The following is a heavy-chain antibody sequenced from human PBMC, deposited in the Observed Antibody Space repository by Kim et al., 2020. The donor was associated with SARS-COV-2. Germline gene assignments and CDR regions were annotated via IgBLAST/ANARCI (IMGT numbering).Heavy chain of an antibody. CDR2: INAGNGNT. V-gene: IGHV1-3*01. CDR1: GYTFTSYA. J-gene: IGHJ3*02. CDR3: ESVGPGGARAFDI. D-gene: IGHD1-26*01. Sequence: ASVKVSCKASGYTFTSYAMHWVRQAPGQRLEWMGWINAGNGNTKYSQKFQGRVTITRDTSASTAYMELSSLRSEDTAVYYCESVGPGGARAFDIWGQGTMVTVSS.